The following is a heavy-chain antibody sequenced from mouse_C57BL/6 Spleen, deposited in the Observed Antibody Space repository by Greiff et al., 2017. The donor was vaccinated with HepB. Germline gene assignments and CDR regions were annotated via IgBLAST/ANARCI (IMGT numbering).Heavy chain of an antibody. D-gene: IGHD1-1*01. Sequence: QVQLQQPGAELVMPGASVKLSCKASGYTFTSYWMHWVKQRPGQGLEWIGEIDPSDSYTNYNQKFKGKSTLTVDKSSSTAYMQLSSLTSADSAVYYCARGCGSSYGSFDVWGTGTTVTVSS. CDR3: ARGCGSSYGSFDV. CDR1: GYTFTSYW. J-gene: IGHJ1*03. CDR2: IDPSDSYT. V-gene: IGHV1-69*01.